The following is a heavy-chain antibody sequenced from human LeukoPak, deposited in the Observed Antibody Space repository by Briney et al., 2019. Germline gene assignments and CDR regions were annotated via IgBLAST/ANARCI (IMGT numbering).Heavy chain of an antibody. D-gene: IGHD5-24*01. CDR2: ISYDGGNK. Sequence: GGSLRLSCAASGFTFSRSAMHWVRQAPGKGLEWVAIISYDGGNKYYADSVKGRFTISRDNSKNTLYLQMNSLRAEDTAIYYCAKSGYNRFDYWGQGTLVTVSS. J-gene: IGHJ4*02. CDR3: AKSGYNRFDY. V-gene: IGHV3-30*04. CDR1: GFTFSRSA.